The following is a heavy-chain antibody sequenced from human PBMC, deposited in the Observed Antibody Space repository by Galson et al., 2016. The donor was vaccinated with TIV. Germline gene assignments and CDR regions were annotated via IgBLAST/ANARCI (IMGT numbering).Heavy chain of an antibody. J-gene: IGHJ6*02. Sequence: SLRLSCAASALTVSDNYMTWVRQAPGKGLEWVAIMSSGSLNYADFVRGRFTVSRDNSKNTLYLQMNRLRTDDTAIYYCTKERRFCGNNCYLSYYYGMDVWGQGTTVTVSS. CDR2: MSSGSL. D-gene: IGHD2-21*01. CDR1: ALTVSDNY. V-gene: IGHV3-66*02. CDR3: TKERRFCGNNCYLSYYYGMDV.